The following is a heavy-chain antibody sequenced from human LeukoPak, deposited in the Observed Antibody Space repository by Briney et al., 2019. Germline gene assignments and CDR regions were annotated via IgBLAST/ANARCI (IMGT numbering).Heavy chain of an antibody. D-gene: IGHD4-17*01. CDR3: ARDIYGDYAFDY. Sequence: GRSLRLSCAASGFTFSSYAMPWVRQAPGKGLEWVAVTSYDGSNKYYADSVKGRFTISRDNSKNTLYLQMNSLRAEDTAVYYCARDIYGDYAFDYWGQGTLVTVSS. CDR2: TSYDGSNK. CDR1: GFTFSSYA. J-gene: IGHJ4*02. V-gene: IGHV3-30-3*01.